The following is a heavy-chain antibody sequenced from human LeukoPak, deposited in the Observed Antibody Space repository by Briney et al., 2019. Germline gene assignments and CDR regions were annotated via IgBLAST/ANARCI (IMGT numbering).Heavy chain of an antibody. CDR1: GYTFTRYG. Sequence: ASGRVSCKASGYTFTRYGFSWGGQAPGQGGEGRGGITSNNGNTKYAQKLQGRVTMTADTTTSTAYMELRSLRSDDTAVYYCARSLHYYDNSGLFIQYWGQGTLVTVSS. V-gene: IGHV1-18*01. D-gene: IGHD3-22*01. CDR2: ITSNNGNT. CDR3: ARSLHYYDNSGLFIQY. J-gene: IGHJ1*01.